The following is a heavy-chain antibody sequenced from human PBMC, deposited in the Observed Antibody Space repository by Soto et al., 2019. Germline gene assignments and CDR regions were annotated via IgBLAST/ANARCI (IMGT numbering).Heavy chain of an antibody. CDR3: ARSIENYYYYYMDV. Sequence: SVKVSFKASGGTFSSYAISWVRQAPGQGLEWMGGIIPIFGTANYAQKFQGRVTITADESTSTAYMELSSLRSEDTAVYYCARSIENYYYYYMDVWGKGTTVTVSS. CDR2: IIPIFGTA. D-gene: IGHD2-15*01. J-gene: IGHJ6*03. CDR1: GGTFSSYA. V-gene: IGHV1-69*13.